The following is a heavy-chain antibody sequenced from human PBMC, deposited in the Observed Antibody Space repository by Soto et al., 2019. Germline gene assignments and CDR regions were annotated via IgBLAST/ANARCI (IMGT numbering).Heavy chain of an antibody. J-gene: IGHJ5*02. CDR3: ARGRLRDYYGSGSYYTNWFDP. D-gene: IGHD3-10*01. V-gene: IGHV4-34*01. Sequence: TSGTLSLTCAVYGGSFSGYYWSWIRQPPGKGLEWIGEINHSGSTNYNPSLKSRVTISVDTSKNQFSLKLSSVTAADTAVYYCARGRLRDYYGSGSYYTNWFDPWGQGTLVTVSS. CDR1: GGSFSGYY. CDR2: INHSGST.